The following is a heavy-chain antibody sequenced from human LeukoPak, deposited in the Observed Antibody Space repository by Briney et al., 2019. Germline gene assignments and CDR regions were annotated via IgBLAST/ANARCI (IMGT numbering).Heavy chain of an antibody. CDR3: ARANLLRGFTSGLYYYFYIDV. CDR2: IYHDGSA. Sequence: SGTLSLTCAVSGGSLTNSNWWSWVRQPPGKGLEWIGEIYHDGSANYSPSLKSRVTISVDKSKNQFSLNLNSVTAADTAVYYCARANLLRGFTSGLYYYFYIDVWGKGTTVAVSS. V-gene: IGHV4-4*02. CDR1: GGSLTNSNW. J-gene: IGHJ6*03. D-gene: IGHD2-15*01.